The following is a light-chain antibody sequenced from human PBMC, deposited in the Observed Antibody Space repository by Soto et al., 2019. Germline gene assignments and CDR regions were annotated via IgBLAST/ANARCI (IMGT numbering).Light chain of an antibody. CDR2: GAS. CDR3: QQYGSSLWK. J-gene: IGKJ1*01. Sequence: EIVLTQSPGTLSLSPGERATLSCRASQSVSSSYLAWYQQKPGQAPRLLIYGASSRATGIPDRFSGSGSGTDFTLTISRLEPEDFAVYYCQQYGSSLWKFGQGAKAEIK. V-gene: IGKV3-20*01. CDR1: QSVSSSY.